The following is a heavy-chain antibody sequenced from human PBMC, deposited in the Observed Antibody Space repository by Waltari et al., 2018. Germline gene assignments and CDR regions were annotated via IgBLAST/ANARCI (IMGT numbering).Heavy chain of an antibody. CDR2: IYYSGRT. CDR3: ARIGGDYTSGWGYFDL. CDR1: GGSISSNNYP. J-gene: IGHJ2*01. Sequence: QVQLQESGPELVKPSQTLSLTCTVSGGSISSNNYPWTWIRQHPGKGLEWIGYIYYSGRTNYNPSLQSRVIISLYTSKNQFSLNLNSVTAADTAVYHCARIGGDYTSGWGYFDLWGRGTLVTVSS. D-gene: IGHD6-19*01. V-gene: IGHV4-31*03.